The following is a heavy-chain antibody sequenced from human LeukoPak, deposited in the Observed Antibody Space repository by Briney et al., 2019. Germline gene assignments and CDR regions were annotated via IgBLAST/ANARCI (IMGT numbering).Heavy chain of an antibody. J-gene: IGHJ4*02. V-gene: IGHV4-59*01. CDR1: GGSISSYY. CDR2: IYYSGST. Sequence: SETLSLTCTVSGGSISSYYWSWIRQPPGKGLEWIGYIYYSGSTNYNPSLKSRVTISVDTSKNQFSRKLSSVTAADTAVYYSARDLLGAFDYWGQGTLVTVSS. D-gene: IGHD1-26*01. CDR3: ARDLLGAFDY.